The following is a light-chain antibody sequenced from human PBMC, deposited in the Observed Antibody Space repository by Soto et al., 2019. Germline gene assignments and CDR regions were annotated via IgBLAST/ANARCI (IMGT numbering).Light chain of an antibody. Sequence: QSALTQPASVSGSPGQSITISCTGTNSDVGNYNLVSCYQQHPGKAPKLMIYEVTKRPSGVSNRFSGSKSGNTASLTISGLQAEDEADYYCCSYAGSATWVFGGGTKLTVL. CDR3: CSYAGSATWV. J-gene: IGLJ3*02. CDR2: EVT. CDR1: NSDVGNYNL. V-gene: IGLV2-23*02.